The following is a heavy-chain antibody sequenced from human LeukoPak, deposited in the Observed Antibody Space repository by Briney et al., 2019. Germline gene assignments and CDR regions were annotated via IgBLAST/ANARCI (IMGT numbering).Heavy chain of an antibody. Sequence: ASVKVSCKASGYTFTSYDINWVRHATGQGLEWMGWMNPNSGNTGPAQRFQGRITMTRDTSISTAYMEPSSLRSEDTAVYYCARGPLVRLPSSFDPWGQGTLVTVSS. V-gene: IGHV1-8*01. CDR3: ARGPLVRLPSSFDP. CDR2: MNPNSGNT. CDR1: GYTFTSYD. J-gene: IGHJ5*02. D-gene: IGHD3-16*02.